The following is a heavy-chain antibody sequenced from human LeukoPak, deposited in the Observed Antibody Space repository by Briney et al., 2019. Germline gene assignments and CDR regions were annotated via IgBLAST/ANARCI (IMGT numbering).Heavy chain of an antibody. V-gene: IGHV1-69*08. J-gene: IGHJ5*01. D-gene: IGHD2-15*01. CDR2: IIPILEAP. Sequence: SVKVSCKSSGDTFNRYTVSWVRQAPGHGLEWMGRIIPILEAPTYAQRFQGRVTISADTSTSTVYMEMTGLTSEDTAIYYCSRVPQSGGSYINWFDSWGQGTLVTVSS. CDR1: GDTFNRYT. CDR3: SRVPQSGGSYINWFDS.